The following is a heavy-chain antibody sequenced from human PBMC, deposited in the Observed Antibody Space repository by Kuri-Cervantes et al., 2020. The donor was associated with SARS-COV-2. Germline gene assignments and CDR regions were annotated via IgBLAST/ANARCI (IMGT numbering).Heavy chain of an antibody. V-gene: IGHV1-18*01. J-gene: IGHJ4*02. Sequence: ASVNVSCKASGYTFTSYGISWVRQAPGQGLEWMGWISAYNGNTNYAQKLQGRVTMTTDTSTSTAYMELRSLRSDGTAVYYCARVVWLRASWGYDYWGQGTLVTVSS. CDR1: GYTFTSYG. D-gene: IGHD5-12*01. CDR3: ARVVWLRASWGYDY. CDR2: ISAYNGNT.